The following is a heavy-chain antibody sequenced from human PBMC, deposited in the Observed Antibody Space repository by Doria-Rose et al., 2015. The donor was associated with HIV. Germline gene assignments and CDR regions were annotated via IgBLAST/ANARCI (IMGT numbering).Heavy chain of an antibody. J-gene: IGHJ4*02. V-gene: IGHV2-26*01. D-gene: IGHD6-13*01. CDR2: IFSDDER. CDR3: ARIKSSRWYHKYYFDF. CDR1: GVSLSSPGMG. Sequence: ESGPVLVKPTETLTLTCTVSGVSLSSPGMGVSWIRQPPGKALEWLANIFSDDERSDKTSLKSRLTISSGTSKGQVVLTMTDMDPVDTATYYCARIKSSRWYHKYYFDFWGQGTLVIVSA.